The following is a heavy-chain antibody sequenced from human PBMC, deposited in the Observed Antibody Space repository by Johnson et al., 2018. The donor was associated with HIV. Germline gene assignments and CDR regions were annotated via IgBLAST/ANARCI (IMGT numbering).Heavy chain of an antibody. CDR3: ARGSRYTHDNDDVYLLHAFDI. CDR1: GFTVNNKY. V-gene: IGHV3-66*01. Sequence: VQLVESGGDLVQPGGSLRLSCEASGFTVNNKYMSWVRQPPGKGLEWVPVCYSGGSPYYADSVKGRFTISTDSSQNTLYLQVNSLRDEATAVYYCARGSRYTHDNDDVYLLHAFDIWGQGTMVTVSS. D-gene: IGHD3-16*01. J-gene: IGHJ3*02. CDR2: CYSGGSP.